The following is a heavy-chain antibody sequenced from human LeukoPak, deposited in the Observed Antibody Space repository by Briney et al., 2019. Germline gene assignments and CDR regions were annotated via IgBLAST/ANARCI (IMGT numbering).Heavy chain of an antibody. D-gene: IGHD6-13*01. CDR2: IKQDGSEK. CDR3: ATDLGSSRPNF. J-gene: IGHJ4*02. V-gene: IGHV3-7*01. Sequence: TAGSLSLSCAGSGFSFSTYWMSWVRQAPGKGLEWVANIKQDGSEKYYVDSAKGRFTISRDNDKNSLYLQMNSLRAEDTAVYYCATDLGSSRPNFWGQGILVTVSS. CDR1: GFSFSTYW.